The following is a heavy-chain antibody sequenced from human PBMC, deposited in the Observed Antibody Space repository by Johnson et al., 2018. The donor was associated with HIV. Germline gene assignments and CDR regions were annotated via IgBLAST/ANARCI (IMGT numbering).Heavy chain of an antibody. V-gene: IGHV3-64*01. Sequence: VQLVESGGGLVQPGGSLRLSCAASGFTFSTYAMHWVRQAPGKGLEYVSAISNNGGSTYYAKSVEGRFTISRDNSKNTLYLQMGSLRAEDMAVYYCAIPYYYDISYYHWGQGTMVTVSS. J-gene: IGHJ3*01. D-gene: IGHD3-22*01. CDR3: AIPYYYDISYYH. CDR2: ISNNGGST. CDR1: GFTFSTYA.